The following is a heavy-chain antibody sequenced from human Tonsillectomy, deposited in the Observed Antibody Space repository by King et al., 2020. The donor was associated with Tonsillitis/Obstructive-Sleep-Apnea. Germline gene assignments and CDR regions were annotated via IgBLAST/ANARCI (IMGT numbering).Heavy chain of an antibody. CDR1: GFTFSSYS. D-gene: IGHD1-1*01. V-gene: IGHV3-64*01. CDR2: ISGNGGTT. Sequence: VQLVESGGGLIQPGGSLRLSCAASGFTFSSYSMHWVRQAPGKGLEYVSAISGNGGTTYYANSVKGRVTISRDNSKNTLYLQMGSLRAEDMAVYYCARVDGNGWFDPWGQGTLVTVSS. J-gene: IGHJ5*02. CDR3: ARVDGNGWFDP.